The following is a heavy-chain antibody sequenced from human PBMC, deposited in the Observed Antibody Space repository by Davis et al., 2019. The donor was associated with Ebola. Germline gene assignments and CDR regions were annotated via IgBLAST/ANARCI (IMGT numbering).Heavy chain of an antibody. CDR2: ISYDGSNK. J-gene: IGHJ4*02. D-gene: IGHD3/OR15-3a*01. CDR1: GFTFSSYG. V-gene: IGHV3-30*18. Sequence: GESLKISCAASGFTFSSYGMHWVRQAPGKGLEWVAVISYDGSNKYYADSVKGRFTISRDNSKNTLYLQMNSLRGEDTAVYYCAKDASFSPDWLSLKPHFDYWGQGTLVTVSS. CDR3: AKDASFSPDWLSLKPHFDY.